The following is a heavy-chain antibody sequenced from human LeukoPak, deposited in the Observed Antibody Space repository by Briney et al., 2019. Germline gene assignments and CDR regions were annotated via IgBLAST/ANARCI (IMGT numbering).Heavy chain of an antibody. CDR3: ASSRRYYYDSSGNDAFDI. D-gene: IGHD3-22*01. CDR1: GYTFTGYY. Sequence: ASVKVSCKASGYTFTGYYMHWVRQAPGQGLEWMGWINPNSGGTNYAQKFQGRVTMTRDTSITTAYMELSRLRSDDTALYYCASSRRYYYDSSGNDAFDIWGQGTMVTASS. V-gene: IGHV1-2*02. J-gene: IGHJ3*02. CDR2: INPNSGGT.